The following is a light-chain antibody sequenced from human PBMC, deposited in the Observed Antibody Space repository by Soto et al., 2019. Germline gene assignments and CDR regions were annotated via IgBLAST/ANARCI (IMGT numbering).Light chain of an antibody. CDR1: QSVSNSS. J-gene: IGKJ2*01. CDR3: QVYGNSPMYT. CDR2: AAP. V-gene: IGKV3-20*01. Sequence: EIVLTQSPGTLSLSPGERATFSCRASQSVSNSSLAWYHQKPGQAPRLLLFAAPRRATGIPDTFSGSGSGTDFTLTISRLEPEDFAVYYCQVYGNSPMYTFGQGTRLEIK.